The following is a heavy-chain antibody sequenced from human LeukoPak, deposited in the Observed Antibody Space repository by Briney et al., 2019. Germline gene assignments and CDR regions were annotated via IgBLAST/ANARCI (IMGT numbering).Heavy chain of an antibody. V-gene: IGHV3-23*01. CDR3: AKGMIDFWSGYYTRYFDY. D-gene: IGHD3-3*01. Sequence: PGGSLRLSCAASGFTFSSYAMSWVRQAPGKGLEWVSGLSGSGRSTYYADSVKGRFTISRDNFKNTLYLQMNSLRAEDTAVYYCAKGMIDFWSGYYTRYFDYWGQGTLVTVSS. J-gene: IGHJ4*02. CDR1: GFTFSSYA. CDR2: LSGSGRST.